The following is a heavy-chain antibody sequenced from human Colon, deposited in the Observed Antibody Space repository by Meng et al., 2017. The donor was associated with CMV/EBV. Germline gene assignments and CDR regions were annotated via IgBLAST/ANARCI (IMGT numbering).Heavy chain of an antibody. CDR3: AKTIATGTLARPFDP. J-gene: IGHJ5*02. Sequence: GGSLRLSCVASGFDFNFYAMTWVRQAPGKGLEWVSLISGNGINTYYADSVKGRFTISRDNSKNTVYLQMNSLRAEDTAVYFCAKTIATGTLARPFDPWGQGTLVTVSS. V-gene: IGHV3-23*01. CDR2: ISGNGINT. CDR1: GFDFNFYA. D-gene: IGHD6-6*01.